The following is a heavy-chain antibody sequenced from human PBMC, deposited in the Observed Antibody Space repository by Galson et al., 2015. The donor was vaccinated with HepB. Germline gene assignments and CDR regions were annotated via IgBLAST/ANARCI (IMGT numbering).Heavy chain of an antibody. Sequence: SLRLSCAASGFTFNSYAMHWVRQAPGKGLEWVAVISYDGSDKYYADSVKGRFTISRDNSKNTLYLQMNSLRAEDTAVYYCARAETIRDAFDIWGQGTMVTVSS. V-gene: IGHV3-30-3*01. D-gene: IGHD4-17*01. CDR3: ARAETIRDAFDI. CDR2: ISYDGSDK. J-gene: IGHJ3*02. CDR1: GFTFNSYA.